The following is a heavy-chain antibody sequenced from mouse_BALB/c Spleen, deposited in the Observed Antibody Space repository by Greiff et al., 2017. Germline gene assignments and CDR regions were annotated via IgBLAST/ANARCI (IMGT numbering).Heavy chain of an antibody. J-gene: IGHJ4*01. D-gene: IGHD2-14*01. CDR2: IWSGGST. V-gene: IGHV2-4-1*01. CDR1: GFSLTSYG. Sequence: VQRVESGPGLVQPSQSLSITCTVSGFSLTSYGVHWVRQSPGKGLEWLGVIWSGGSTDYNAAFISRLSISKDNSKSQVFFKMNNLQADDTAIYYWARDDYRYDEGGAMDYWGQGTSVTVSS. CDR3: ARDDYRYDEGGAMDY.